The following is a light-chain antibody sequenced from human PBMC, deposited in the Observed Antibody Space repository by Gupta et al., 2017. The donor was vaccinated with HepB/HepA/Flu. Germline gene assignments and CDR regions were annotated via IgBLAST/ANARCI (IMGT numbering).Light chain of an antibody. J-gene: IGKJ1*01. Sequence: EIVLTQSQASQSVTPKQKVTITCRASQSIGTSLHWYQQKPDQSPKLLIKYASQSFSGVPSRFSGSGSGTDFTLTINSLESEDAATYYCHQSSTLPWTFGQGTKVEIK. CDR2: YAS. CDR1: QSIGTS. V-gene: IGKV6-21*01. CDR3: HQSSTLPWT.